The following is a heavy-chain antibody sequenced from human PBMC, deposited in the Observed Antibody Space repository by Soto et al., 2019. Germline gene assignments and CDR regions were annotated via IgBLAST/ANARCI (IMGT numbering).Heavy chain of an antibody. D-gene: IGHD3-22*01. V-gene: IGHV4-59*08. CDR2: IYYDGST. CDR3: ASLIDRDWFDP. Sequence: QVQLQESGPGLLRPSETLSLNCTVSGGSISSYSWSWIRQSPGKGLEWIGYIYYDGSTDYNPSLKSRVPISADTSQNQLALKLSSVPAADTAVYYCASLIDRDWFDPWGQGTLVTVSS. CDR1: GGSISSYS. J-gene: IGHJ5*02.